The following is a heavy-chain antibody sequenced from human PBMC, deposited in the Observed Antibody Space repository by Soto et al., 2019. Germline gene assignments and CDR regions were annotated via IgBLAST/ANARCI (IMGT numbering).Heavy chain of an antibody. Sequence: QVQLVQSGAEVKKPGASVKVSCKASGYTFTSYYMHWVRQAPRQGLEWMGIINPSGGSTSYAQKFQGRVTRTRDTATSSVYMELSSLSSEDTAVYYCARAGAVGAMDYGGQGTLVTVSS. CDR2: INPSGGST. CDR3: ARAGAVGAMDY. D-gene: IGHD1-26*01. V-gene: IGHV1-46*01. CDR1: GYTFTSYY. J-gene: IGHJ4*02.